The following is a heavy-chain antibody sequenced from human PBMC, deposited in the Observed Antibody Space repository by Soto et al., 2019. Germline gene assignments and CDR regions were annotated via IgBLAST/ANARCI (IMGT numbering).Heavy chain of an antibody. D-gene: IGHD2-2*01. J-gene: IGHJ4*02. CDR3: ARCLVPAAPLVGSDTAVPPYYFDY. CDR2: IYYSGST. V-gene: IGHV4-59*12. Sequence: SETLSLTCTVSGGSIRSYYWSWIRQSPGKGLEWIGYIYYSGSTYYNPSLKSRVAISVDTSKNQFSLKLSSVTAADTAVYYCARCLVPAAPLVGSDTAVPPYYFDYWGQGTLVTVSS. CDR1: GGSIRSYY.